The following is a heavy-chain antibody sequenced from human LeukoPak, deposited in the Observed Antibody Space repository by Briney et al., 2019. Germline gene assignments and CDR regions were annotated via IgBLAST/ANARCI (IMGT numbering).Heavy chain of an antibody. V-gene: IGHV3-30*18. Sequence: PGGSLRLSCAASGFTFSSYGMHWVRQAPGKGLEWVAVISYDGSNKYYADSVKGRFTISRDNSKNTLYLQMNSLRAEDTAVYYCAKDGGGNSGGDFDYWGQGTLVTVSS. CDR3: AKDGGGNSGGDFDY. CDR2: ISYDGSNK. CDR1: GFTFSSYG. J-gene: IGHJ4*02. D-gene: IGHD4-23*01.